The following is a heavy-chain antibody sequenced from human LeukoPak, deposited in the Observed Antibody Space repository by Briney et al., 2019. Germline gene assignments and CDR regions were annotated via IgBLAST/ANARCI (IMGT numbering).Heavy chain of an antibody. Sequence: GGSLRLSCATSGFTFSTYYMNWVRQAPGKGLEWVSYISSTGSNIYYADSVKGRFTISRDNAKNSLYLLMNSLRTEDTAVYYCAATYYYDGSGDYWGQGTLVTVSS. J-gene: IGHJ4*02. D-gene: IGHD3-22*01. CDR3: AATYYYDGSGDY. CDR2: ISSTGSNI. V-gene: IGHV3-48*03. CDR1: GFTFSTYY.